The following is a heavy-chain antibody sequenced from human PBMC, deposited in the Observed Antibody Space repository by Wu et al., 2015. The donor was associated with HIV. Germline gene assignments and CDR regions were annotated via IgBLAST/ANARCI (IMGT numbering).Heavy chain of an antibody. CDR1: GYTFISYY. CDR3: VTPGGYSSYVVLND. J-gene: IGHJ4*02. V-gene: IGHV1-46*01. D-gene: IGHD5-12*01. CDR2: INPSDGST. Sequence: QVQLVQSGAEVKKPGASVKVSCKTSGYTFISYYMHWVRQAPGQGLEWMGIINPSDGSTTYAQKFQGRVTMTRDTSTSTVYMELSSLRSEDTAVYYCVTPGGYSSYVVLNDWGQGTLVTVSS.